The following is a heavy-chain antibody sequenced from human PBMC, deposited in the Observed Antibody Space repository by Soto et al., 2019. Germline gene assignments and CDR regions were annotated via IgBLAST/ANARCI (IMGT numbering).Heavy chain of an antibody. V-gene: IGHV4-39*01. CDR2: IYYSGST. CDR3: ANTIAAARRYYYYGMDV. CDR1: GGSIISSSYY. Sequence: SETLSLTCTVSGGSIISSSYYWGWIRQPPGKGLEWIGSIYYSGSTYYNPSLKSRVTISVDTSKNQFSLKLSSVTAADTAVYYCANTIAAARRYYYYGMDVWGQGTTVTVSS. J-gene: IGHJ6*02. D-gene: IGHD6-13*01.